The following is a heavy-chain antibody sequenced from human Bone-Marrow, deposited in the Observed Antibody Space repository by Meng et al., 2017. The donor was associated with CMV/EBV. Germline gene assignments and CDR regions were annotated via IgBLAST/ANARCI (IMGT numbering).Heavy chain of an antibody. V-gene: IGHV4-34*01. J-gene: IGHJ6*02. Sequence: GSLRLSCAVYGGSFSGYYWSWIRQPPGKGLEWIGEINHSGSTNYNPSLKSRVTISVDTSKNQFSLKLSSVTAADTAVYYCARDQVPAATDYYYYGMDVWGQGTTVTVSS. CDR2: INHSGST. CDR3: ARDQVPAATDYYYYGMDV. D-gene: IGHD2-2*01. CDR1: GGSFSGYY.